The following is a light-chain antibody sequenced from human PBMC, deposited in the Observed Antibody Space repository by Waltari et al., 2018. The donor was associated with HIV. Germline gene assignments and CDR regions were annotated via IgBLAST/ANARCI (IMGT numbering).Light chain of an antibody. Sequence: QSVLTPPPSVSGAPGQTATIPCTVSRSNIGAGSDVHWYQQLPGRAPRLLIHANYNRPPGVPGRFSGSKSGTSASLTISGLQAEDDADYFGQSFDIRLRNWVFGGGARVTVL. CDR3: QSFDIRLRNWV. CDR2: ANY. CDR1: RSNIGAGSD. J-gene: IGLJ3*02. V-gene: IGLV1-40*01.